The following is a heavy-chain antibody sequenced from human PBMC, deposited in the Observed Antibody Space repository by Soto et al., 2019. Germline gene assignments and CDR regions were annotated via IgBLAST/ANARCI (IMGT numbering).Heavy chain of an antibody. J-gene: IGHJ4*02. CDR2: ISYDGSNK. D-gene: IGHD3-9*01. V-gene: IGHV3-30*18. CDR3: AKDRGGGYDILTGPFDY. CDR1: GFTFRSYG. Sequence: LRLSCAASGFTFRSYGMHWVRQAPGKGLEWVAVISYDGSNKYYADSVKGRFTISRDNSKNTLYLQMNSLRAEDTAVYYCAKDRGGGYDILTGPFDYWGQGTLVTVSS.